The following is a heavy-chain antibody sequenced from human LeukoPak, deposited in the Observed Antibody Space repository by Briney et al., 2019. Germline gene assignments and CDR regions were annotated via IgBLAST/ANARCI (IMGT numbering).Heavy chain of an antibody. CDR2: ISPIFGTA. D-gene: IGHD3-10*01. CDR3: ARADGSGSYYPPHFDY. Sequence: ASVKVSCKASGGTFSSYAISWVRQAPGQGREWMGRISPIFGTANYAQKFQGRVTITTDESTSTAYMELGSLRSEDTAVYYCARADGSGSYYPPHFDYWGQGTLVTVSS. CDR1: GGTFSSYA. J-gene: IGHJ4*02. V-gene: IGHV1-69*05.